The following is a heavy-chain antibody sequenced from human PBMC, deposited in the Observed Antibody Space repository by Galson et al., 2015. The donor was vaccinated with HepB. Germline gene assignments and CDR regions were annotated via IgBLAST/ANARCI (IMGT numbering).Heavy chain of an antibody. CDR1: GFTFSSYA. CDR3: AKGVTMVRGVNGWGYYFDY. CDR2: ISGSGGST. J-gene: IGHJ4*02. D-gene: IGHD3-10*01. Sequence: SLRLSCAASGFTFSSYAMSWVRQAPGKGLEWVSAISGSGGSTYYADSVKGRFTISRDNSKNTLYLQMNSLRAEDTAVYYCAKGVTMVRGVNGWGYYFDYWGQGTLVTVSS. V-gene: IGHV3-23*01.